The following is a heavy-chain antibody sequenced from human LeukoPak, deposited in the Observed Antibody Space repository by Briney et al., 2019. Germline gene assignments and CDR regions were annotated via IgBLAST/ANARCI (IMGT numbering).Heavy chain of an antibody. CDR3: AKAEYYYDSSQPDY. CDR1: GFTVANNY. V-gene: IGHV3-23*01. D-gene: IGHD3-22*01. Sequence: GGSLRLSCAASGFTVANNYMSWVRQAPGKGLEWVSAISGSGGSTYYADSVKGRFTISRDNSKNTLYLQMNSLRAEDTAVYYCAKAEYYYDSSQPDYWGQGTLVTVSS. J-gene: IGHJ4*02. CDR2: ISGSGGST.